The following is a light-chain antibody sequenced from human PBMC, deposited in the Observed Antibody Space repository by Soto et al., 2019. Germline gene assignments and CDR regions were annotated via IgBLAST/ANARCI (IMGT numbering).Light chain of an antibody. CDR2: DAS. Sequence: DIQMTQSPSSLSASVGDRVTITCRASQSITTYLNWYQQKPGKAPKLLIYDASTLQSGVPSRFSGSGSGTDFTLTISSLQPEYFATYYYQQSYSTPRTFGGGTKVEIK. J-gene: IGKJ4*01. V-gene: IGKV1-39*01. CDR3: QQSYSTPRT. CDR1: QSITTY.